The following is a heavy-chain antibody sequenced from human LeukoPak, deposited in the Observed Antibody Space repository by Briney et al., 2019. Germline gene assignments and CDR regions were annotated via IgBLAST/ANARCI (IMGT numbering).Heavy chain of an antibody. V-gene: IGHV3-66*01. CDR3: AREGHDYGDYAYYFDY. CDR1: GFTFSSYA. D-gene: IGHD4-17*01. CDR2: IYSGGST. Sequence: PGGSLRLSCAASGFTFSSYAMSWVRQAPGKGLEWVSVIYSGGSTYYADSVKGRFTISRDNSKNTLYLQMNSLRAEDTAVYYCAREGHDYGDYAYYFDYWGQGTLVTVSS. J-gene: IGHJ4*02.